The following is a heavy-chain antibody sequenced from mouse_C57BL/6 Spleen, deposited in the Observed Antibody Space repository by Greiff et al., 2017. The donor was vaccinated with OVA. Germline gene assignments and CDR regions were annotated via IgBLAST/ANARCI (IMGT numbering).Heavy chain of an antibody. CDR3: ARGNYGSSSFAY. CDR2: IDPSDSET. D-gene: IGHD1-1*01. V-gene: IGHV1-52*01. J-gene: IGHJ3*01. Sequence: QVHVKQPGAELVRPGSSVKLSCKASGYTFTSYWMHWVKQRPIQGLEWIGNIDPSDSETHYNQKFKDKATLTVDKSSSTAYMQLSSLTSEDSAVYYCARGNYGSSSFAYWGQGTLVTVSA. CDR1: GYTFTSYW.